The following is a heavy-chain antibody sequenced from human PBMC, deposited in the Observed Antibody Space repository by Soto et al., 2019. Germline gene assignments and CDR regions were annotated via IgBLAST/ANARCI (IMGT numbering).Heavy chain of an antibody. D-gene: IGHD3-10*01. CDR3: ARDPGSGSYYGWFDP. CDR2: INHSGST. V-gene: IGHV4-34*01. J-gene: IGHJ5*02. CDR1: GGSISNYY. Sequence: PSETLSLTCIVSGGSISNYYWTWIRQPPGTGLEWIGEINHSGSTNYNPSLKSRVTISVDTSKNQFSLKLSSVTAADTAVYYCARDPGSGSYYGWFDPWGQGTLVTVSS.